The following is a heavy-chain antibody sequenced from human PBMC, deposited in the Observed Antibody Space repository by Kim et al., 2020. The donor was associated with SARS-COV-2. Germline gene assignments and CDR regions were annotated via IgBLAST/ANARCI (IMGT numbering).Heavy chain of an antibody. CDR1: GFTLTSYC. J-gene: IGHJ4*01. CDR3: ANRGTSSTDARLYYFDD. D-gene: IGHD6-6*01. Sequence: GGSLRLSCEASGFTLTSYCMSWVRQAPGTGLEWVSSMSGTAGKTYYADSGKGRFTISRDNSKNTLYLQMNSLRAEDTAVYYCANRGTSSTDARLYYFDDSGDGTLVSVSS. CDR2: MSGTAGKT. V-gene: IGHV3-23*01.